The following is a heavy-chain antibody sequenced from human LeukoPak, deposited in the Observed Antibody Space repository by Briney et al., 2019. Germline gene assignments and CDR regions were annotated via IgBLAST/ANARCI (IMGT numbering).Heavy chain of an antibody. CDR3: ARGHLGDIVVVPASHYYYYYMDV. D-gene: IGHD2-2*01. CDR2: INPNSGGT. J-gene: IGHJ6*03. Sequence: ASVKVSCKAPGYTFTGYYMHWVRQAPGQGLEWMGWINPNSGGTNYAQKFQGRVTITRNTSISTAYMELSSLRSEDTAVYYCARGHLGDIVVVPASHYYYYYMDVWGKGTTVTVSS. CDR1: GYTFTGYY. V-gene: IGHV1-2*02.